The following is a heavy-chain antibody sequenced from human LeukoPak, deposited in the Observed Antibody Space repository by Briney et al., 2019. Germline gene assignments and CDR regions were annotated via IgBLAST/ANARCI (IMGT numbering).Heavy chain of an antibody. CDR2: INPNRGGT. CDR1: GYTFTGYY. CDR3: ARWTSQYYYDSSGYYDDAFDI. D-gene: IGHD3-22*01. J-gene: IGHJ3*02. V-gene: IGHV1-2*06. Sequence: GASVKVSCKASGYTFTGYYMHWVRQAPGQGLEWMGRINPNRGGTNYAQKFQGRVTMTRDTSISTAYMELSRLRSDDTAVYYCARWTSQYYYDSSGYYDDAFDIWGQGTMVTVSS.